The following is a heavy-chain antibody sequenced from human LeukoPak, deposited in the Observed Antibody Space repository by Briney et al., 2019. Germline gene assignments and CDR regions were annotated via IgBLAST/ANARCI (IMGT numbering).Heavy chain of an antibody. CDR3: AHSLYDSSGYYYFDY. D-gene: IGHD3-22*01. Sequence: SGPTLVNPTQTLTLTCTFSGFSLSTSGVAVGWIRQPPGKALEWLALNYWNDDKRYSPSLKSRLTITKDTSKYRVVLTMTNMDPVDTATYYCAHSLYDSSGYYYFDYWGQGTLVIVSS. CDR1: GFSLSTSGVA. CDR2: NYWNDDK. J-gene: IGHJ4*02. V-gene: IGHV2-5*01.